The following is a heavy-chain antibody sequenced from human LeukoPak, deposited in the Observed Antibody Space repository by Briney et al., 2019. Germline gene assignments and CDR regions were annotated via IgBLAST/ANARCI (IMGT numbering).Heavy chain of an antibody. Sequence: PGGSLRLSCAASGFTVSSNYMSWVRQSPGKGLEWVSAISDSGSNTYYADSVKGRFTISRDNSKNTLYLQMNSLRAEDTAVYYCAKKAEAYGDSVTQHWGQGTLVTVS. D-gene: IGHD4-17*01. V-gene: IGHV3-23*01. CDR2: ISDSGSNT. CDR3: AKKAEAYGDSVTQH. CDR1: GFTVSSNY. J-gene: IGHJ1*01.